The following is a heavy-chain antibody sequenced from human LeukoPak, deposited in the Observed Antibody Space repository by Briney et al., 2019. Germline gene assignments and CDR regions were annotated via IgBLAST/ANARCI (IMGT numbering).Heavy chain of an antibody. J-gene: IGHJ5*01. CDR3: AKSDWFDS. Sequence: GGSLRLSCAASGFTFSNRWMSWVRQGPGKGLVWVARIEGDGTMTVYADSVKGRFIISRDNAKNTLYLQMNSLRVDDSAVYYCAKSDWFDSWGQGTLVTVSS. V-gene: IGHV3-74*03. CDR2: IEGDGTMT. CDR1: GFTFSNRW.